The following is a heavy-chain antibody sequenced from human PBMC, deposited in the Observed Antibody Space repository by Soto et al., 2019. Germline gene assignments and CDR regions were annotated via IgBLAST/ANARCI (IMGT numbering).Heavy chain of an antibody. J-gene: IGHJ4*02. V-gene: IGHV3-66*01. D-gene: IGHD4-17*01. CDR1: GFPVGKNN. Sequence: EVRLVESGEGLFQPGGPQRLPFAASGFPVGKNNMSWVRQAPGKGLEWVSVTYSGGDTRYADSVKGRFIMSRDSTKNTVYLQMDSLRAEDTAVYFCARNVPVTALGYWGQGSLVTVSS. CDR3: ARNVPVTALGY. CDR2: TYSGGDT.